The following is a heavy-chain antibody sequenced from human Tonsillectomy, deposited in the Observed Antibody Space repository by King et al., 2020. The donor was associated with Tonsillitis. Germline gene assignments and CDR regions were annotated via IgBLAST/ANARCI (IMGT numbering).Heavy chain of an antibody. CDR2: IYYSGST. J-gene: IGHJ4*02. D-gene: IGHD6-13*01. Sequence: VQLQESGPGLVKPSETLSLTCTVSGGSISSYYWSWLRQPPGKGLAWIGYIYYSGSTNYNPSLKSRVTISVDTSKNQFSLKLSSVTAADTAVYYCARGTAAGSHFDYWGQGTLVTVSS. CDR1: GGSISSYY. CDR3: ARGTAAGSHFDY. V-gene: IGHV4-59*01.